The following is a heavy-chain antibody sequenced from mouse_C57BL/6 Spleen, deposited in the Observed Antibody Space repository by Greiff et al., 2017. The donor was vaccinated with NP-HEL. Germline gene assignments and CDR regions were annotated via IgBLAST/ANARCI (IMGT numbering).Heavy chain of an antibody. CDR2: ILPGSGST. CDR1: GYTFTGYW. CDR3: ARPTTVVAHWYFDV. J-gene: IGHJ1*03. V-gene: IGHV1-9*01. Sequence: VQLQQSGAELMKPGASVKLSCKATGYTFTGYWIEWVKQRPGHGLEWIGEILPGSGSTNYNEKFKSKATLTVDKPSSTAYMQLSSLTSEDSAVYYCARPTTVVAHWYFDVWGTGTTVTVSS. D-gene: IGHD1-1*01.